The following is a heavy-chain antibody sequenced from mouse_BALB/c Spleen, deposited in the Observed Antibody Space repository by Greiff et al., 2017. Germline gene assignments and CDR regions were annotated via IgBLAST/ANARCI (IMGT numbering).Heavy chain of an antibody. Sequence: EVKLMESGGGLVQPGGSRKLSCAASGFTFSSFAMHWVRQAPEKGLEWVAYISSGSSTIYYADTVKGRFTISRDNPKNTLFLQMTSLRSEDTAMYYCARSTLLRPYFDYWGQGTTLTVSS. V-gene: IGHV5-17*02. J-gene: IGHJ2*01. CDR1: GFTFSSFA. D-gene: IGHD1-2*01. CDR3: ARSTLLRPYFDY. CDR2: ISSGSSTI.